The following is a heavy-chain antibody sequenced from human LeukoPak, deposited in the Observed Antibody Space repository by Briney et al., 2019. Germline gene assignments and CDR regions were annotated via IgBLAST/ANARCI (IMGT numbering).Heavy chain of an antibody. V-gene: IGHV1-24*01. Sequence: ASVKVSCKVSGYTLTGLSMHWVRQAPGKGLEWMGGFDPEDGETIYAQKFQGRVTMTEDTSTDTAYMELSSLRSEDTAVYCCATDRLGYCSSTSCYFDYWGQGTLVTVSS. CDR1: GYTLTGLS. J-gene: IGHJ4*02. CDR2: FDPEDGET. D-gene: IGHD2-2*01. CDR3: ATDRLGYCSSTSCYFDY.